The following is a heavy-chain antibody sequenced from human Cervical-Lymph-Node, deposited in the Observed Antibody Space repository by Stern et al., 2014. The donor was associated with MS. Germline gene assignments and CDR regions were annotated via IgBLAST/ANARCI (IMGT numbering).Heavy chain of an antibody. CDR3: ARGVTAVTNYVPNWCFDL. CDR2: VYYSGIT. D-gene: IGHD4-11*01. CDR1: GGSITNRDY. J-gene: IGHJ2*01. Sequence: QVQLQESGPGLVKPSETLSLTCTVSGGSITNRDYWGWIRQSPGKGLEWIGSVYYSGITYYRPSLKSRATISIDTPRNQSSLRLTSVTATDTAVYFCARGVTAVTNYVPNWCFDLWGRGTLVTVSS. V-gene: IGHV4-39*02.